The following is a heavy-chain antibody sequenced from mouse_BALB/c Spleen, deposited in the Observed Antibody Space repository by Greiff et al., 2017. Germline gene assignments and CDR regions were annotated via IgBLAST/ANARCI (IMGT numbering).Heavy chain of an antibody. CDR3: TRSSSDGYYSMDY. V-gene: IGHV1-69*02. CDR2: IYPSDSYT. CDR1: GYTFTSYW. D-gene: IGHD3-1*01. Sequence: VQLQQPGAELVRPGASVKLSCKASGYTFTSYWINWVKQRPGQGLEWIGNIYPSDSYTNYNQKFKDKATLTVDKSSSTAYMQLSSPTSEDSAVYYCTRSSSDGYYSMDYWGQGTSVTVSS. J-gene: IGHJ4*01.